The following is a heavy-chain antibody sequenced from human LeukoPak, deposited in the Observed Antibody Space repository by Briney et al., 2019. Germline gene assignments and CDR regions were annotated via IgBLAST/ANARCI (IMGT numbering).Heavy chain of an antibody. V-gene: IGHV3-21*01. Sequence: PGGSLRLSCAASGFTLSTYAMSWVRQTPGKGLEWVAATSSSDAGTYHADSVKGRFTISRDNAKNSLYLQVNSLRAEDTAVYYCARAEWDTAMIDYWGQGTLVTVSS. CDR2: TSSSDAGT. D-gene: IGHD5-18*01. J-gene: IGHJ4*02. CDR1: GFTLSTYA. CDR3: ARAEWDTAMIDY.